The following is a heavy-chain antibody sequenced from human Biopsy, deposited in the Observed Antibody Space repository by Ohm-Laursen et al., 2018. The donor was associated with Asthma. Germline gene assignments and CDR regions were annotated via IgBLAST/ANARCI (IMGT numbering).Heavy chain of an antibody. J-gene: IGHJ4*02. CDR1: GCTFSTSW. CDR2: IKEDGSEK. CDR3: ARDVDLRSVY. D-gene: IGHD2-15*01. V-gene: IGHV3-7*05. Sequence: SLRLSCTASGCTFSTSWMTWVRQVPGKGLEWVANIKEDGSEKNYVDSVKGRFTISRDNGKNSLYLQMNSLRAEDTAVYYCARDVDLRSVYWGQGTLVTVSS.